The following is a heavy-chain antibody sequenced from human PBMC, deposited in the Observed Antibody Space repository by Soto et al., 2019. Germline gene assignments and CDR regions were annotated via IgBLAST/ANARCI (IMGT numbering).Heavy chain of an antibody. V-gene: IGHV1-24*01. D-gene: IGHD3-22*01. Sequence: ASVKVSCKVSGYTLTELTMHWVRQATGKALEWMGGFPPEDGETISAQKFQGRVTMTEDTSTDPAYLELSSLRSEDTPAYYCAEVFSDHYDSSGYTNRIPWGQGTLVTVSS. CDR3: AEVFSDHYDSSGYTNRIP. J-gene: IGHJ1*01. CDR1: GYTLTELT. CDR2: FPPEDGET.